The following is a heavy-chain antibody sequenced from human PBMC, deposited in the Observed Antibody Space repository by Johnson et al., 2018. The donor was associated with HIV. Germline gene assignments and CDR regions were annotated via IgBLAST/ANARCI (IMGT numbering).Heavy chain of an antibody. J-gene: IGHJ3*02. D-gene: IGHD6-19*01. Sequence: VQLVESGGGLVQPGGSLRLSCAASGFTFSSYWMHWVRQAPGNGLVWVSRINSDGSSTSYADSVKGRFTISRDNAKNTLYLQMNSLRAEDTAVYYCARDKAVGYSSGWHAFDIWGQGSMVTISS. CDR1: GFTFSSYW. V-gene: IGHV3-74*01. CDR3: ARDKAVGYSSGWHAFDI. CDR2: INSDGSST.